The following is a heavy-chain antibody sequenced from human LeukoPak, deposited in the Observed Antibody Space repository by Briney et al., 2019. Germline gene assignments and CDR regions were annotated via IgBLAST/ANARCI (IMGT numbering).Heavy chain of an antibody. CDR1: GFTFSSYA. CDR2: ISYDGSNK. Sequence: GGSLRLTCAASGFTFSSYAMHWVRQAPGKGLEWVAVISYDGSNKYYADSVKGRFTISRDNSKNTLYLQMNSLRAEDTAVYYCAREVAAFDYWGQGTLVTVSS. J-gene: IGHJ4*02. V-gene: IGHV3-30-3*01. CDR3: AREVAAFDY. D-gene: IGHD6-13*01.